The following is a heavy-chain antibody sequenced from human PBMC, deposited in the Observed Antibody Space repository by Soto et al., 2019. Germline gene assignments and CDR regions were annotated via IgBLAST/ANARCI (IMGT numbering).Heavy chain of an antibody. V-gene: IGHV3-33*01. J-gene: IGHJ6*02. CDR2: IWYDGSNK. CDR3: ARDSLLWFGESPTGMDV. Sequence: QVQLVESGGGVVQPGRSLRLSCAASGFTFSSYGMHWVRQAPGKGLEWVAVIWYDGSNKYYADSVKGRFTISRDNSKNTLYLQMNSLRAEDTAVYYCARDSLLWFGESPTGMDVWGQGTTVIVSS. CDR1: GFTFSSYG. D-gene: IGHD3-10*01.